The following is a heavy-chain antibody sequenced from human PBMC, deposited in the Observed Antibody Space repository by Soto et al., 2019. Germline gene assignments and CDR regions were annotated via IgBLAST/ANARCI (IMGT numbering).Heavy chain of an antibody. Sequence: QITLKESGPTLVKPTQTLTLTCTFSGFSLSTSGVGVGWIRQPPGKALEWLAIIYWNDDKRYSPSLKSRLTITKDPSKNQVVLTMTNMDPVDTATYYCALKSGSYYFDYWGQGTLVTVSS. D-gene: IGHD1-26*01. CDR3: ALKSGSYYFDY. CDR2: IYWNDDK. V-gene: IGHV2-5*01. J-gene: IGHJ4*02. CDR1: GFSLSTSGVG.